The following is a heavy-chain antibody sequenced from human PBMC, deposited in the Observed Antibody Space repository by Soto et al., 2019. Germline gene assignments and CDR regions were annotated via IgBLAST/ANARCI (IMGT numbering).Heavy chain of an antibody. D-gene: IGHD3-3*01. V-gene: IGHV4-30-2*01. J-gene: IGHJ4*02. CDR3: ARGPPFGL. CDR1: GGSISSGGYS. Sequence: PSETLSLTCAVSGGSISSGGYSWSWIRQPPGKGLEWIGYIYHSGSTYYNPSLKSRVNISVDRSKNQCSLKLSSVTAADTAVYYCARGPPFGLWCQGTLVTVSS. CDR2: IYHSGST.